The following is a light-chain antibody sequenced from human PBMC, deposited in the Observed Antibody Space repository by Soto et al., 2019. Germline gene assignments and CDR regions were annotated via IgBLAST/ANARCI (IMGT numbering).Light chain of an antibody. CDR3: QQSGSSPWT. V-gene: IGKV3-20*01. Sequence: EIVLTQSPGTLSLSPGERATLSCRASQSVSSSYLAWYQQKPGQAPRLLIYGASSRATGIPDRFSGSGSGTDFTLTISRLEPEDSAVYYCQQSGSSPWTFGQGTKV. CDR2: GAS. CDR1: QSVSSSY. J-gene: IGKJ1*01.